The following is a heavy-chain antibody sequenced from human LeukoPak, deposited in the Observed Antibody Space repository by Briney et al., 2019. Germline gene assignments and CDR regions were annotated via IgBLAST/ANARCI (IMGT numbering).Heavy chain of an antibody. J-gene: IGHJ4*02. CDR1: NGSFSDFY. V-gene: IGHV4-34*01. CDR3: ARSPWIHYGSGRSLDF. Sequence: SETLSLTCAVYNGSFSDFYWSWIRQSPGKGLEWIGETNHRGAANYNPSLRGRITISVDASTNRFSLRLDSLTAADTAIYYCARSPWIHYGSGRSLDFWGQGALVTVSS. CDR2: TNHRGAA. D-gene: IGHD3-10*01.